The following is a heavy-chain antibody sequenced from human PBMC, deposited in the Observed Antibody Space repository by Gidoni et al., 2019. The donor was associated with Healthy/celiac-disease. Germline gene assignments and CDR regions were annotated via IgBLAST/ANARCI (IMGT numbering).Heavy chain of an antibody. V-gene: IGHV4-34*01. Sequence: QVQLQQWGAGLLKPSETLSLTCAVYGGSFSGYYWSWIRQPPGKGLEWIGEINHSGSTNYNPSLKSRVTISVDTSKNQFSLKLSSVTAADTAVYYCARSLYYDFWSGYPGGSFDYWGQGTLVTVSS. CDR1: GGSFSGYY. J-gene: IGHJ4*02. CDR3: ARSLYYDFWSGYPGGSFDY. D-gene: IGHD3-3*01. CDR2: INHSGST.